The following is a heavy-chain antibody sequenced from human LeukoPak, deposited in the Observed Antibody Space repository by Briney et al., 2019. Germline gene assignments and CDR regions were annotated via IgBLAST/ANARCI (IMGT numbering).Heavy chain of an antibody. Sequence: GGSLRLSCVASGFTFSNYAMSWVRQAPGKGLEWVSAITGSGTNRYYADSLKGRFTTSRDNSKNTVSLQMNSLRHEDTAIYYCVIWGDYDVLTGYYVPDYWGQGTLVTVAS. V-gene: IGHV3-23*01. CDR3: VIWGDYDVLTGYYVPDY. CDR2: ITGSGTNR. D-gene: IGHD3-9*01. J-gene: IGHJ4*02. CDR1: GFTFSNYA.